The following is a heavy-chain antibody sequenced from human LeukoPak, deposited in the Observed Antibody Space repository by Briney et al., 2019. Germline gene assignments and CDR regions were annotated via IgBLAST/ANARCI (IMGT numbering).Heavy chain of an antibody. V-gene: IGHV1-18*01. CDR1: GYTFTSYG. CDR3: ARDNDSRDPPHFDY. D-gene: IGHD3-16*01. Sequence: REASVKVSCKASGYTFTSYGISWVRRAPGQGLEWMGWISAYNGNTNYAQKFRGRVTITADKSTRTAYMELSSLRSEDTAVYYCARDNDSRDPPHFDYWGQGTLVTVSS. CDR2: ISAYNGNT. J-gene: IGHJ4*02.